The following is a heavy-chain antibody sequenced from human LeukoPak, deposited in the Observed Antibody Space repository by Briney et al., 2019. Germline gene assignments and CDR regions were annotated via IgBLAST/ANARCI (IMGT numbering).Heavy chain of an antibody. Sequence: SETLSLTCTVSGGSISSSSYYWGWIRQPPGKGLEWIGSIYYSGSTYYNPSLKSRVTISVDTSKNQFSLKLSSVTAADTAAYYCASLESYCSSTSCSDYWGQGTLVTVSS. CDR2: IYYSGST. J-gene: IGHJ4*02. CDR1: GGSISSSSYY. CDR3: ASLESYCSSTSCSDY. V-gene: IGHV4-39*01. D-gene: IGHD2-2*01.